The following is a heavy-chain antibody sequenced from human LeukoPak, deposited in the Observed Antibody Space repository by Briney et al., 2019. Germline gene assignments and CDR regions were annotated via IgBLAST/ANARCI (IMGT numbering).Heavy chain of an antibody. D-gene: IGHD3-22*01. Sequence: GASVKVSCKASGYTFTGYYMHWVRQAPGQGLEWMGWINPNSGGTNYAQKFQGWVTMTRDTSISTAYMELSRLRSDDTAVYYCARDGTYDSSGYPHVAFDIWGQGTMVTVSS. J-gene: IGHJ3*02. V-gene: IGHV1-2*04. CDR1: GYTFTGYY. CDR3: ARDGTYDSSGYPHVAFDI. CDR2: INPNSGGT.